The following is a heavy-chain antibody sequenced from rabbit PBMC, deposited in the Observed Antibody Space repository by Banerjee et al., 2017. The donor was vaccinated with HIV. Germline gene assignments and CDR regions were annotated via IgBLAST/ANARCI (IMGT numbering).Heavy chain of an antibody. D-gene: IGHD6-1*01. CDR3: ARDDAADGYAYGL. V-gene: IGHV1S21*01. J-gene: IGHJ4*01. CDR1: GFDFSSYG. Sequence: EQLVESGGGLVQPGGSLKLSCKASGFDFSSYGVSWVRQAPGKGLEWIGCIYTGDGNTYYASWAKGRFTISKTSSTVDLKMTSLTAADTATYFCARDDAADGYAYGLWGPGTLVTVS. CDR2: IYTGDGNT.